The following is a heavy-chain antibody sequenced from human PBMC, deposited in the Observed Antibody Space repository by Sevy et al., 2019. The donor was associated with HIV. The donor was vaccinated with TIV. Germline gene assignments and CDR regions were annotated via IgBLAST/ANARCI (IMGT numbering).Heavy chain of an antibody. CDR2: INHDGSVK. Sequence: GGSLRLSCAASGFNLNSYWMSWVRQAPGKGLEWVANINHDGSVKYYVDSVKGRFTISRDNARNSLYLRMSSLRAEDTALYYCVRAIAAAGSLWVQGTLVTVSS. CDR3: VRAIAAAGSL. J-gene: IGHJ4*02. V-gene: IGHV3-7*01. D-gene: IGHD6-13*01. CDR1: GFNLNSYW.